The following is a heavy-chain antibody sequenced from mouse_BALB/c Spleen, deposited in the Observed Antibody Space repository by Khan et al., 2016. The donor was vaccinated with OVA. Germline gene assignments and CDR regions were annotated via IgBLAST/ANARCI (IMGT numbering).Heavy chain of an antibody. D-gene: IGHD2-4*01. V-gene: IGHV3-8*02. CDR3: ARYDYDYDGAFAY. CDR2: ISYSGST. Sequence: EVQLQESGPSLVKPSQTLSLTCSVTGDSITSCYWNWIRKFPGNKLEYMGYISYSGSTYYNPSLKSRISITRDTSKNQYYLQLNSVTTEDTATYYCARYDYDYDGAFAYWGQGTLVTVSA. J-gene: IGHJ3*01. CDR1: GDSITSCY.